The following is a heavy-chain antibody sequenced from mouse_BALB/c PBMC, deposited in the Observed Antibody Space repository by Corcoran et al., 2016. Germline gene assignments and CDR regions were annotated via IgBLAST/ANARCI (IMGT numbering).Heavy chain of an antibody. J-gene: IGHJ1*01. CDR2: ILPGSGST. Sequence: QVQLQQSGAELMKPGASVKISCKATGYTFSSYWIEWVKQRPGHGLEWIGEILPGSGSTNYNEKFKGKATVTAETSSNTAYMQLSSLTSEDSAVEYCARWGKNGNWYVDGGGAGTTVTVSS. CDR1: GYTFSSYW. CDR3: ARWGKNGNWYVDG. V-gene: IGHV1-9*01.